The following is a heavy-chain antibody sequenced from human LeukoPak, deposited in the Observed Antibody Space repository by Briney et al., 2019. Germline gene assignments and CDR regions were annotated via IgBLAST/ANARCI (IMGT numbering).Heavy chain of an antibody. Sequence: GGSLRLSCAASGFTFSDYYMNWVRQAPGKGLEWVSSISGSNSYIYYADSMKGRFTISRDNAKNSLYLQMNSLRAEDTAVYYCARGLGRAFDIWGQGTMVTVSS. CDR2: ISGSNSYI. CDR1: GFTFSDYY. J-gene: IGHJ3*02. CDR3: ARGLGRAFDI. V-gene: IGHV3-21*01. D-gene: IGHD3-16*01.